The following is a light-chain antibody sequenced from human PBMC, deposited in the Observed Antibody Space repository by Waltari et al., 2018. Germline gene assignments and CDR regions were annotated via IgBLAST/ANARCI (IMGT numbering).Light chain of an antibody. CDR1: KLGDKY. CDR2: RDA. J-gene: IGLJ2*01. Sequence: SYDLTQPPSVSVSPGQTASISCSGDKLGDKYISWFQHQPGQPPVLVIFRDAKRPSGIPERFSCSNAGKPAMLTSSGTQAMDEADYYCQAWDTGTAGVVFGGGTKLTVL. V-gene: IGLV3-1*01. CDR3: QAWDTGTAGVV.